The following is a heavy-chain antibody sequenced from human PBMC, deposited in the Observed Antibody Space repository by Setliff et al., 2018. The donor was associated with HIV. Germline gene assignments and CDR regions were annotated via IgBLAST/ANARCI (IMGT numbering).Heavy chain of an antibody. V-gene: IGHV1-69*05. Sequence: SVKVSCKASGGTFNSYAFSWVRQAPGQGLEWMAGIMPIFGTVSHTQKFQGRVRISTDESTNTVYMELTSLGSEDTAVYYCASGENLQPRMDVWGQGTTVTVSS. CDR2: IMPIFGTV. D-gene: IGHD5-18*01. CDR1: GGTFNSYA. J-gene: IGHJ6*02. CDR3: ASGENLQPRMDV.